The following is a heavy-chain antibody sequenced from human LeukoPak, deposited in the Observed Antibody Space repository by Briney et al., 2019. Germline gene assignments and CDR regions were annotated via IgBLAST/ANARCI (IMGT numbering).Heavy chain of an antibody. V-gene: IGHV4-4*07. J-gene: IGHJ4*02. CDR1: GGSISSYY. CDR3: ARHGRRCSGGSCYSTGVDY. CDR2: IYTSGST. Sequence: SETLSLTCTVSGGSISSYYWSWIRRPAGKGLEWIGRIYTSGSTNYNPSLKSRVTMSVDTSKNQFSLKLSSVTAADTAVYYCARHGRRCSGGSCYSTGVDYWGQGTLVTVSS. D-gene: IGHD2-15*01.